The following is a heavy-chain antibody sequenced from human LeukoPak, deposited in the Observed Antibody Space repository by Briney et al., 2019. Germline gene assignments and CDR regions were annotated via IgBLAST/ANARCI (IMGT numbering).Heavy chain of an antibody. V-gene: IGHV3-48*03. CDR2: ISSSGDVI. CDR3: ARRRPYYGMDV. D-gene: IGHD6-6*01. Sequence: GGSLRLSCAASGFTFSSFEFYWVRQAPGKGLEGVSYISSSGDVIQYADSVMGRFTTSRDSARSTLYPQMNSLRAEDTAVYYCARRRPYYGMDVWGQGTPVTVSS. CDR1: GFTFSSFE. J-gene: IGHJ6*02.